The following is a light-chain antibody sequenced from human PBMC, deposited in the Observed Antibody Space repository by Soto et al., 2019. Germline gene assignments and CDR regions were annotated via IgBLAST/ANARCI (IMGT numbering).Light chain of an antibody. CDR1: QGISSY. V-gene: IGKV1-8*01. Sequence: AIRMTQSPSSFSASTGDRVTITCRASQGISSYLAWYQQKPGKAPKLLIYAASTLQSGVPSRFSGSGSGTDFTLTISCMQSEDFANYYCQQYYSYPLTFGGGTKVDIK. CDR3: QQYYSYPLT. CDR2: AAS. J-gene: IGKJ4*01.